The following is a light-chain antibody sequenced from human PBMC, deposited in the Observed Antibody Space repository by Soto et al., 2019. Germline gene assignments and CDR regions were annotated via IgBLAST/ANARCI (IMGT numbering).Light chain of an antibody. CDR1: SGHSSYI. V-gene: IGLV4-60*03. CDR2: LEGSGSY. J-gene: IGLJ3*02. Sequence: QSVLTQSSSASASLGSSVKLTCTLSSGHSSYIIAWHQQQPGKAPRYLMKLEGSGSYNKGSGVPDRFSGSSSGADRYLTISAIQSEDEADYYCETWGSNTWVFGGGTKLTVL. CDR3: ETWGSNTWV.